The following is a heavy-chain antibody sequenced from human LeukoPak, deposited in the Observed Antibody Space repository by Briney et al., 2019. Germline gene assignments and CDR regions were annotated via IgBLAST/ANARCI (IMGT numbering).Heavy chain of an antibody. CDR1: GFTFSSYT. V-gene: IGHV3-21*04. CDR2: ISGLSTYI. D-gene: IGHD5-24*01. J-gene: IGHJ4*02. CDR3: AKGSRDGYNYGLFDY. Sequence: PGGSLRLSCEASGFTFSSYTMNWIRQAPGQGLEWVSSISGLSTYIFYADSVQGRFTISRDNSKNTLYLQMNSLRAEDTAVYYCAKGSRDGYNYGLFDYWGQGTLVTVSS.